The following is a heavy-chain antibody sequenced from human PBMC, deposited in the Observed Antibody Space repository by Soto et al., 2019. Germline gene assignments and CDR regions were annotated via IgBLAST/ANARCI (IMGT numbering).Heavy chain of an antibody. V-gene: IGHV4-59*01. J-gene: IGHJ6*02. Sequence: QVQLQESGPGLVKPSETLSLTCTVSGGSISSYYWSWIRQPPGKGLEWIGDIYYSGSTNYNPSLKSRVTIPVDTSKNQFSLKLSSVTAADTAVYYCARVPYYYDSSGSYYYGMDVWGQGTTVTVSS. CDR1: GGSISSYY. CDR2: IYYSGST. D-gene: IGHD3-22*01. CDR3: ARVPYYYDSSGSYYYGMDV.